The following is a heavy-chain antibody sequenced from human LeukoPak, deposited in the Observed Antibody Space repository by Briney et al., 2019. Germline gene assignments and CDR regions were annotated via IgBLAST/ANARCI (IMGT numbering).Heavy chain of an antibody. CDR2: ISGSGGST. J-gene: IGHJ6*02. Sequence: GGSLRLSCAASGFTFSSYAMSWVRQAPGKGLEWVSAISGSGGSTYYADSVKGRFTISRDNSKNTLYLQMNSLRAEDTAVYYCARGGSSGNYFYVGLDVWGQGTTVTVSS. CDR3: ARGGSSGNYFYVGLDV. D-gene: IGHD1-26*01. CDR1: GFTFSSYA. V-gene: IGHV3-23*01.